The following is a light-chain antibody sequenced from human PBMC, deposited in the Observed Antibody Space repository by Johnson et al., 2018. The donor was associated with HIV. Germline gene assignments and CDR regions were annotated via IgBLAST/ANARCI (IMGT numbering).Light chain of an antibody. CDR2: ENN. CDR1: SSNVGNNY. Sequence: QSVLTQPPSVSAAPGQKVTIYCSGSSSNVGNNYVSWYQHLPGTAPKVLIYENNKRPSGIPDRFSGSKSGTSATLGITGLQTGDEGDYFCGAWDSTLNAYVFGTGTKVTVL. J-gene: IGLJ1*01. V-gene: IGLV1-51*02. CDR3: GAWDSTLNAYV.